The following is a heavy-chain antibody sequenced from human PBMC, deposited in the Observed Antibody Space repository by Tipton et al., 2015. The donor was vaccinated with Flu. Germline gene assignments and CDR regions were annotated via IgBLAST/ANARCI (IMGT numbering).Heavy chain of an antibody. CDR3: ARQKESHPLIWFGELNYFDY. CDR1: GGSISSYY. CDR2: IYFSGST. D-gene: IGHD3-10*01. J-gene: IGHJ4*02. Sequence: TLSLTCTVSGGSISSYYWSWIRQPPGKGLEWIGYIYFSGSTNYNPSLKSRVTPSVDTSKNQFSLKLSSVTAADTAVYYCARQKESHPLIWFGELNYFDYWGQGTLVTVSS. V-gene: IGHV4-59*07.